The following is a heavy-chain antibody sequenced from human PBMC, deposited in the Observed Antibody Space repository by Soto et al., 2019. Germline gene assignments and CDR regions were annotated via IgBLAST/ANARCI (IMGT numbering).Heavy chain of an antibody. CDR2: IPQDGVDG. J-gene: IGHJ6*02. CDR1: GVTFSMYS. D-gene: IGHD2-21*02. Sequence: GGSLRLSCEVSGVTFSMYSMSWVRQSPGKGLEWVAKIPQDGVDGHYADSVKGRFIISRDNDKNSLHLQLNNLRAEDTAVYYCARDHLILPAHDFFYGSDVWGRGATVTVSS. V-gene: IGHV3-7*03. CDR3: ARDHLILPAHDFFYGSDV.